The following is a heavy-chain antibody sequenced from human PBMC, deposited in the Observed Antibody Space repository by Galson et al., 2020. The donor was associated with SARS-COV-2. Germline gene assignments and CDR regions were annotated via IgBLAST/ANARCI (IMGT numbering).Heavy chain of an antibody. D-gene: IGHD4-4*01. V-gene: IGHV3-9*01. Sequence: GGSLRLSCTASGFIFDDYALHWVRQAPGKGLEWVSRITWNSGSISYADSVRGRFTISRDNAKNSLYLQMNSLRAEDTAIYYCAKDMRDNSSRPPFDYWGQGTLVTVSS. CDR3: AKDMRDNSSRPPFDY. CDR2: ITWNSGSI. J-gene: IGHJ4*02. CDR1: GFIFDDYA.